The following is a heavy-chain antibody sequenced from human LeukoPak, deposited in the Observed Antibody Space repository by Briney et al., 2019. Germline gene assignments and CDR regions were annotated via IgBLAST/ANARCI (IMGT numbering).Heavy chain of an antibody. CDR3: ARTAYSDYSLGF. CDR1: GFTFSSYE. Sequence: GGSLRRSCAASGFTFSSYEMNWVRQAPGKGLEWVSYISSSGSTIYYADSVKGRFTISRDNAKNSLYLQMNSLRAEDTAVYYCARTAYSDYSLGFWGQGTLVTVSS. D-gene: IGHD5-12*01. CDR2: ISSSGSTI. J-gene: IGHJ4*02. V-gene: IGHV3-48*03.